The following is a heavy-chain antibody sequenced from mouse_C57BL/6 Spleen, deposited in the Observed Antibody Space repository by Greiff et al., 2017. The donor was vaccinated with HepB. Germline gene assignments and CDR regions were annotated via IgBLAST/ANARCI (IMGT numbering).Heavy chain of an antibody. V-gene: IGHV1-18*01. CDR3: ARRGAQATDFDY. CDR2: INPNNGGT. Sequence: VQLKQSGPELVKPGASVKIPCKASGYTFTDYNMDWVKQSHGKSLEWIGDINPNNGGTIYNQKFKGKATLTVDKSSSTAYMELRSLTSEDTAVYYCARRGAQATDFDYWGQGTTLTVSS. D-gene: IGHD3-2*02. J-gene: IGHJ2*01. CDR1: GYTFTDYN.